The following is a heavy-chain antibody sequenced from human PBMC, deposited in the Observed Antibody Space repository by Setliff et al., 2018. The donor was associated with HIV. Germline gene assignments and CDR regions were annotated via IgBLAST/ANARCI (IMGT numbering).Heavy chain of an antibody. Sequence: ASVKVSCKASGYSFTNCYIHWVRQAPGQGLEWMGKISPGGGSTSKEQKSQGRFTMTRDTSTSTVYMELSSLRSEDTAVYYCARGPLVVPTHYYMDLWGKGTTVTVSS. CDR3: ARGPLVVPTHYYMDL. V-gene: IGHV1-46*01. CDR1: GYSFTNCY. J-gene: IGHJ6*03. CDR2: ISPGGGST. D-gene: IGHD3-22*01.